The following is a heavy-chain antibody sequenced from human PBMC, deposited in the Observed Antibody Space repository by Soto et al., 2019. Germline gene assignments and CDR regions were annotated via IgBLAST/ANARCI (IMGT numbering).Heavy chain of an antibody. J-gene: IGHJ5*02. Sequence: GGSLRLSCAASGFTFSSYDMHWVRQATGKGLEWVSAIGTAGDTYYPGSVKGRFTISRENAKNSLYLQMNSLRAGDTAVYYCARGSTLGAVAGRNWFDPWGQGTLVTVSS. V-gene: IGHV3-13*01. CDR2: IGTAGDT. CDR3: ARGSTLGAVAGRNWFDP. D-gene: IGHD6-19*01. CDR1: GFTFSSYD.